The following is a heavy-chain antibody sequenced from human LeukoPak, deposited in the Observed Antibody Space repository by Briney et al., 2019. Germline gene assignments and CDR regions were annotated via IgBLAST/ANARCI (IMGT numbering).Heavy chain of an antibody. Sequence: GGSQRLSCAASGFTFSSYAIHWVRQAPGKGLEWVAIISYDGTNKYYADSVKGRFTISRDNSKNTLYLQMNSLRAEDTAVYYRARAGTYSSGWYGDYWGKRALVTVSS. CDR1: GFTFSSYA. J-gene: IGHJ4*03. V-gene: IGHV3-30*14. CDR2: ISYDGTNK. D-gene: IGHD6-19*01. CDR3: ARAGTYSSGWYGDY.